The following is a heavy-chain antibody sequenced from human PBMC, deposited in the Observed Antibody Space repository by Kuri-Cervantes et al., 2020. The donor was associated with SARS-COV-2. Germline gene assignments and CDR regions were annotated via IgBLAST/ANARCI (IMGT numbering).Heavy chain of an antibody. CDR1: GGTFSSYA. CDR3: ARVGLRFLEWLPDYLDY. V-gene: IGHV1-69*05. D-gene: IGHD3-3*01. J-gene: IGHJ4*02. Sequence: SVKVSCKASGGTFSSYAISWVRQAPGQGLEWMGGIIPIFGTANYAQKFQGRVTITTDESTSTAYMELSSLRSEDTAVFYCARVGLRFLEWLPDYLDYWGQGTLVTVSS. CDR2: IIPIFGTA.